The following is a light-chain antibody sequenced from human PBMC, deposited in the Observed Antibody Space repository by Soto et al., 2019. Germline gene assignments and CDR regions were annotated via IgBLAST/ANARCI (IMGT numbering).Light chain of an antibody. J-gene: IGLJ1*01. CDR1: SSDIGTYNF. Sequence: QSVLTQPASVSGSPGQSTTISCTGTSSDIGTYNFVSWYQQHPGKAPKLIIYGVTNRPSGVSNRFSGSKSGNTASLTISGLQAEDEADYYCNSYAGTSYVFGTGTKVTVL. V-gene: IGLV2-14*01. CDR2: GVT. CDR3: NSYAGTSYV.